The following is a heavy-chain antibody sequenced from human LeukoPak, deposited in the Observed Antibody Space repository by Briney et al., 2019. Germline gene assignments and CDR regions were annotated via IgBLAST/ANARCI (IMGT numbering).Heavy chain of an antibody. CDR3: GVEEGLGYDY. V-gene: IGHV1-69*04. J-gene: IGHJ4*02. CDR1: GGTFSSYA. Sequence: SVRVSCKASGGTFSSYAISWVRQAPGQGLEWMGRIIPILGIANYAQKFQGRVTITADKSTSTAYMELSSLRSEDTAVYYWGVEEGLGYDYGGQEPWVPVS. CDR2: IIPILGIA. D-gene: IGHD3-16*01.